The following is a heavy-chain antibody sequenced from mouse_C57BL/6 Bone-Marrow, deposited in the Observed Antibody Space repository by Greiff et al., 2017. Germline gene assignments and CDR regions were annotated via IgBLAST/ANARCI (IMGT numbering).Heavy chain of an antibody. D-gene: IGHD1-1*01. J-gene: IGHJ4*01. Sequence: QVQLQQPGAELVKPGASVNLSCKASGYTFTSYWMQWVKQRPGQGLEWIGEIDPSDSYTNYNQKFKGKATLTVDTSSSTAYMQLSSLTSEDSAVYYCARKTIYYGSRAMDYWGQGTSVTVSS. CDR1: GYTFTSYW. V-gene: IGHV1-50*01. CDR3: ARKTIYYGSRAMDY. CDR2: IDPSDSYT.